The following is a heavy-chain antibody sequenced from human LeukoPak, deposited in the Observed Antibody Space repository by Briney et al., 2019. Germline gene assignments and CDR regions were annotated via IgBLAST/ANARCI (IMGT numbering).Heavy chain of an antibody. J-gene: IGHJ4*02. CDR2: IWYDGSNK. CDR1: GFTFSSYG. Sequence: GGSLRLSCAASGFTFSSYGMHWVRQAPGKGLEWVAVIWYDGSNKYYADSVKGRFTISRDNSKNTLYLQMNSLRAEDTAVYYCAKSIRVGATPFGYWGQGTLVTVSS. CDR3: AKSIRVGATPFGY. V-gene: IGHV3-33*06. D-gene: IGHD1-26*01.